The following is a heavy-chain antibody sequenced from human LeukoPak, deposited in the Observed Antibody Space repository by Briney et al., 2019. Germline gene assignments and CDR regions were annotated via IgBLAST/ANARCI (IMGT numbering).Heavy chain of an antibody. Sequence: GGSLRLSCAASRFTFSSYAMSWVRQAPGKGLEWVSAISGSGGSTYYADSVKGRFTISRDNSKNTLYLQMNSLRAEDTAVYYRAKVRGSSWYYSDWGQGTLVTVSS. D-gene: IGHD6-13*01. J-gene: IGHJ4*02. CDR1: RFTFSSYA. CDR3: AKVRGSSWYYSD. CDR2: ISGSGGST. V-gene: IGHV3-23*01.